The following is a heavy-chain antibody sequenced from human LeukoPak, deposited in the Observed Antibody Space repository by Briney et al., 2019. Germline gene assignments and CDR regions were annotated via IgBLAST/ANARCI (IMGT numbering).Heavy chain of an antibody. CDR2: ISGGGDDT. V-gene: IGHV3-23*01. J-gene: IGHJ3*02. CDR3: AKDHWNYAPNDAFDI. D-gene: IGHD1-7*01. CDR1: DFTFNNYA. Sequence: GGSLRLSCAASDFTFNNYAMNWVRQAPGKGLEWVSAISGGGDDTYYADSVKGRFAISRDNSKNTLYLQMNSLRAEDTAVYYCAKDHWNYAPNDAFDIWGQGTMVTVSS.